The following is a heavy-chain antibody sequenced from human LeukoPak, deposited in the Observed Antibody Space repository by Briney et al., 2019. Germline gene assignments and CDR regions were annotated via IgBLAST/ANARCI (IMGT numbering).Heavy chain of an antibody. J-gene: IGHJ4*02. CDR1: GFTVSSNY. V-gene: IGHV3-66*01. CDR2: IYSGGST. D-gene: IGHD4-23*01. Sequence: GSLRLSCAASGFTVSSNYMSWVRQAPGKGLEWVSVIYSGGSTYYADSVKGRFTISRDNSKNTLYLQMNRLRAEDTAVYYCARSPEYGGHFDYWGQGTLVTVSS. CDR3: ARSPEYGGHFDY.